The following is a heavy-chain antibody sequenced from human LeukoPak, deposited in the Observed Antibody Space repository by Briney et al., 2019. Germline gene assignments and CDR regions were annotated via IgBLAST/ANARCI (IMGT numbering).Heavy chain of an antibody. CDR3: AKDGSGYYYVVHPSYYYYMDV. Sequence: GGSLRLSREASGLTIRSYGMNWVRQASGKGLEWISYISPSGDVTYYAESVKGRFSISRDNSKNTLYLQMNSLRAEDTAVYYCAKDGSGYYYVVHPSYYYYMDVWGKGTTVTISS. J-gene: IGHJ6*03. D-gene: IGHD3-22*01. CDR1: GLTIRSYG. CDR2: ISPSGDVT. V-gene: IGHV3-23*01.